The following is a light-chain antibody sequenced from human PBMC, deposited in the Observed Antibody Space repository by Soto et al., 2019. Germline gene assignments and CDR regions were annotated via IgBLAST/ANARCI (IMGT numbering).Light chain of an antibody. CDR3: ATWDDSLNGYV. V-gene: IGLV2-14*01. CDR1: SSDVGGYNH. Sequence: QSALTQPASVSGSPGQSITISCTGTSSDVGGYNHVSWYQQHPGKAPKLMIYDVSSRPSGVSNRFSGSKSGTSASLAISGLQSEDEADYYCATWDDSLNGYVFATGTKVTVL. J-gene: IGLJ1*01. CDR2: DVS.